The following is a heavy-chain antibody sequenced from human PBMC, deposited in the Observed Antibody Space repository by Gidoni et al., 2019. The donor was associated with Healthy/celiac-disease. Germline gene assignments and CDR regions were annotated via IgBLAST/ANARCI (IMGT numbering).Heavy chain of an antibody. D-gene: IGHD4-17*01. J-gene: IGHJ4*02. Sequence: STNYNPSLKSRVTISVDTSKNQFSLKLSSVTAADTAVYYCARDAPYGDYGYDYWGQGTLVTVSS. CDR3: ARDAPYGDYGYDY. CDR2: ST. V-gene: IGHV4-61*02.